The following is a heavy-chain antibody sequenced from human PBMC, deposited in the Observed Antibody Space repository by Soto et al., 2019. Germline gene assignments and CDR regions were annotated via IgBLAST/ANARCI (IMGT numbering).Heavy chain of an antibody. CDR2: IYSGGST. CDR3: AISSGSSAAHFDY. J-gene: IGHJ4*02. V-gene: IGHV3-53*01. D-gene: IGHD1-26*01. CDR1: GFTVSSND. Sequence: GGSLXLSCAASGFTVSSNDMSWVRQAPGKGLEWVSVIYSGGSTYYADSVKGRFTISRDNSKNTLYLQMNSLRAEDTAVYYCAISSGSSAAHFDYWGQGTLVTVSS.